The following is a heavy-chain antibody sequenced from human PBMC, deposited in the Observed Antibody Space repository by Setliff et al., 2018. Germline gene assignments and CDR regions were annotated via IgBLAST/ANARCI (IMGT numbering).Heavy chain of an antibody. Sequence: SETLSLTCSVSGDSIFDNYWSWIRQSPGRGLEWIAYISYTGSTNYNSSLKSRVTISLDTSKNHFSLNLRSVTAADTAVYYCARLSPYNTGPPFDYWGQGTLVTVSS. CDR2: ISYTGST. V-gene: IGHV4-59*08. CDR1: GDSIFDNY. D-gene: IGHD2-8*02. CDR3: ARLSPYNTGPPFDY. J-gene: IGHJ4*02.